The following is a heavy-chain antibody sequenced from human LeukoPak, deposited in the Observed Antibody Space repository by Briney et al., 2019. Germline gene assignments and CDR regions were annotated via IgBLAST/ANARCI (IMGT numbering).Heavy chain of an antibody. Sequence: GGSLRLSCAASGFTFDRYTIHWVRQAPGKGLEWGSSISGSGDSTYYADSVKGRFTISRDNSKNTLYLQMNNLRAEDTAVYYCAKDRGGSSWSQVFDYWGQGNLVTVSS. J-gene: IGHJ4*02. D-gene: IGHD6-13*01. V-gene: IGHV3-23*01. CDR3: AKDRGGSSWSQVFDY. CDR1: GFTFDRYT. CDR2: ISGSGDST.